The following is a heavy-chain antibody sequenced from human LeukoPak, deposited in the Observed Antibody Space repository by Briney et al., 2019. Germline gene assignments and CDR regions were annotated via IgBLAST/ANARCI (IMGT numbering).Heavy chain of an antibody. V-gene: IGHV1-69*02. CDR1: GGTFSSYT. J-gene: IGHJ4*02. CDR2: IIPILGIA. Sequence: ASVKVSCKASGGTFSSYTISWVRQAPGQGLEWMGRIIPILGIANYAQKFQGRVTITADKSTSTAYMELSSLRSEDTAVYYCARGEVPIYGYVWGSYRLDYWGQGTLVTVSS. D-gene: IGHD3-16*02. CDR3: ARGEVPIYGYVWGSYRLDY.